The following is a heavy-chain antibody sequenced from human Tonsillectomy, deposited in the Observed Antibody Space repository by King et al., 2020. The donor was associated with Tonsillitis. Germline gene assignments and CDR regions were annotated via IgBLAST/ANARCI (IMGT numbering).Heavy chain of an antibody. D-gene: IGHD3-9*01. J-gene: IGHJ6*02. CDR2: IRYDGSNK. V-gene: IGHV3-30*02. Sequence: VQLVESGGGVVQPGGSLRLSCAASGFTFSSYGMHWVRQAPGKGLEWVAFIRYDGSNKYYADSVKGRFTISRDNSKNTLYLQMNSLRAEDTAVYYCAKGRALRYFDWLLSDYYGMDVWGQGTTVTVSS. CDR3: AKGRALRYFDWLLSDYYGMDV. CDR1: GFTFSSYG.